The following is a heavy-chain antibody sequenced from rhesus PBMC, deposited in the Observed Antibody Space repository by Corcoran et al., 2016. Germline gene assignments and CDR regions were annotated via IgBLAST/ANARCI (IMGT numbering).Heavy chain of an antibody. J-gene: IGHJ4*01. CDR2: IYGGRCST. CDR3: AREGPNTVTTRFGFDY. D-gene: IGHD4-23*01. Sequence: QVQLQESGPGLVKPSETLSLTCAVSGYSISSGYGWGWIRQPPGKGLEWIGQIYGGRCSTYYNPAVKSRVTVSKDTSKNQCSLKLGSVTAADTAVYYCAREGPNTVTTRFGFDYWGQGVLVTVSS. V-gene: IGHV4-127*01. CDR1: GYSISSGYG.